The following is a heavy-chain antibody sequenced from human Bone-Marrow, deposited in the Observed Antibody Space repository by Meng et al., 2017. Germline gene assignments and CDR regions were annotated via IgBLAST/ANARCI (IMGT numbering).Heavy chain of an antibody. CDR3: GKRISGWYYMDY. J-gene: IGHJ4*02. D-gene: IGHD6-19*01. Sequence: VQLLESGGGLVQPGGSLRLACAASGFTFNSFAMSWVRQTPGKGLEWVSAITGGGGVTYYADSVKGRFTISRDNSKNTLYLQMNSLRAEDTAVYYCGKRISGWYYMDYWGRGTLVTVSS. CDR1: GFTFNSFA. V-gene: IGHV3-23*01. CDR2: ITGGGGVT.